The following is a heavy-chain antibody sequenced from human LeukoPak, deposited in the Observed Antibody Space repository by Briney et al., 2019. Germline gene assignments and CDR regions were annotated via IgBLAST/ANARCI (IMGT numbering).Heavy chain of an antibody. D-gene: IGHD3-22*01. CDR3: STTYYYDSSEGY. Sequence: GGSLRLSCEASGFTFSSYAMHWVRQAPGKGLEWVGRIKSKTDGGTTDYAAPVKGRFTISRDDSKNTLYLQMNSLKTEDTAVYYCSTTYYYDSSEGYWGQGTLVTVSS. J-gene: IGHJ4*02. CDR1: GFTFSSYA. V-gene: IGHV3-15*07. CDR2: IKSKTDGGTT.